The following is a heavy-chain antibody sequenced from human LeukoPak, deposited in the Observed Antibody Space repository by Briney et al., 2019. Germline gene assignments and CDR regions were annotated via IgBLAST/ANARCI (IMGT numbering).Heavy chain of an antibody. CDR3: ARRPTVTTFFDY. D-gene: IGHD4-17*01. J-gene: IGHJ4*02. V-gene: IGHV4-59*01. CDR1: GGTISSYY. CDR2: IYNSGST. Sequence: SETLSLTCTVTGGTISSYYWSWIRQPPGKGLEWIGYIYNSGSTNYNPSLKSRVTISVDTSKNQFSLKLSSVTAADTAVYYCARRPTVTTFFDYWGQGTLVTVSS.